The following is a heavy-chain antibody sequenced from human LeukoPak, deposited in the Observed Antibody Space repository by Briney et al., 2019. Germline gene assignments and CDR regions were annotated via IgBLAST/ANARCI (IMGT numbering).Heavy chain of an antibody. J-gene: IGHJ6*04. CDR3: AELGITMIGGV. V-gene: IGHV3-53*01. Sequence: GGSLRLSCAASGFTVSSNYMSWVRQAPGKGLEWVSVIYSGGSADYADSVKGRFTISRDNAKNSLYLQMNSLRAEDTAVYYCAELGITMIGGVWGKGTTVTISS. CDR1: GFTVSSNY. CDR2: IYSGGSA. D-gene: IGHD3-10*02.